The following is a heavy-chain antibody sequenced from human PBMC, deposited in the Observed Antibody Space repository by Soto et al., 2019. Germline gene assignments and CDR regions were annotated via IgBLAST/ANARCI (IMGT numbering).Heavy chain of an antibody. CDR3: AKVPVRPYYFDY. Sequence: EVQLLESGVGLVQPGGSLRLSCAASGFTFSNYALNWVRQAPGKGLEWVSTISGSSGSAYYADSVKGRFTISRDNSKYTLYLQMNSLRAEDTAVYYCAKVPVRPYYFDYWGQGALVTVSS. CDR1: GFTFSNYA. CDR2: ISGSSGSA. J-gene: IGHJ4*02. V-gene: IGHV3-23*01. D-gene: IGHD2-8*01.